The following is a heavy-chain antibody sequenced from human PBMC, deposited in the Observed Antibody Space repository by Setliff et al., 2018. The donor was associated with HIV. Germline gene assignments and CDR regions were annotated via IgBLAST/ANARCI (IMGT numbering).Heavy chain of an antibody. Sequence: PSETLSLTCIVSGASISSQYWSWIRQPAGKGLEWIGYIHYTGSTTYNPSLKSRVTLSVDTSKNQFSLRLSSVTAADTAVYYCARGYSGYVGFTSMDVWGQGTTVTVSS. D-gene: IGHD1-26*01. CDR3: ARGYSGYVGFTSMDV. J-gene: IGHJ6*02. CDR2: IHYTGST. CDR1: GASISSQY. V-gene: IGHV4-59*08.